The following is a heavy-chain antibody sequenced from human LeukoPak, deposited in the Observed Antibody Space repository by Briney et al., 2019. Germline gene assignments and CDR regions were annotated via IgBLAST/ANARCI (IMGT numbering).Heavy chain of an antibody. CDR2: IIPIFGTA. D-gene: IGHD2-2*02. V-gene: IGHV1-69*13. Sequence: SVKVSCKASGGTFSSYAISWVRQAPGQGLEWMGGIIPIFGTANYAQKFQGRVTITADESTSTAYMELSSLRSGDTAVYYCARGLAPAAILGQPRTYYYYYYGMDVWGQGTTVTVSS. J-gene: IGHJ6*02. CDR1: GGTFSSYA. CDR3: ARGLAPAAILGQPRTYYYYYYGMDV.